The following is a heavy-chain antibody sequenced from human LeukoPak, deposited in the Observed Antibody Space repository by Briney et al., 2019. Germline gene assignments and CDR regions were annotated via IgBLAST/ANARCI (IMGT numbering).Heavy chain of an antibody. D-gene: IGHD2-2*01. J-gene: IGHJ4*02. V-gene: IGHV1-69*13. CDR2: IIPIFGTA. CDR3: ARGKKVVPAAMPLDY. Sequence: SVKVSCKASGYTFTSYGISWVRQAPGQGLEWMGGIIPIFGTANYAQKFQGRVTITADESTSTAYMELSSLRSEDTAVYYCARGKKVVPAAMPLDYWGQGTLVTVSS. CDR1: GYTFTSYG.